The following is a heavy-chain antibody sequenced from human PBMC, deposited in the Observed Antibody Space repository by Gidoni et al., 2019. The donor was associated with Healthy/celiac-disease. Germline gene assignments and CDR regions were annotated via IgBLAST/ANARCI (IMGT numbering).Heavy chain of an antibody. CDR2: IDWDDDK. J-gene: IGHJ4*02. CDR1: GFSLSTSGMC. Sequence: QVTLRESGPALVKPTQTLTLTCTFSGFSLSTSGMCVSWIRQPPGKALEWLARIDWDDDKYYSTSLKTRLTISKDTSKNQVVLTMTNMDPVDTATYYCARINTWGELSPFDYWGQGTLVTVSS. V-gene: IGHV2-70*15. D-gene: IGHD3-16*02. CDR3: ARINTWGELSPFDY.